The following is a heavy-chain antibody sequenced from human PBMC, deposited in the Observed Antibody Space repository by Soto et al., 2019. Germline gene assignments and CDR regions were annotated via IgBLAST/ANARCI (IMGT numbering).Heavy chain of an antibody. CDR2: IWYDGSNK. CDR1: GFTFSSYG. V-gene: IGHV3-33*01. J-gene: IGHJ4*02. CDR3: ARVRCSGGSCHGAFNYFDY. D-gene: IGHD2-15*01. Sequence: GGSLRLSCAASGFTFSSYGMHWVRQAPGKGLEWVAVIWYDGSNKYYADSVKGRFTISRDNSKNTLYLQMNSLRAEDTAVYYCARVRCSGGSCHGAFNYFDYWGQGTLVTVSS.